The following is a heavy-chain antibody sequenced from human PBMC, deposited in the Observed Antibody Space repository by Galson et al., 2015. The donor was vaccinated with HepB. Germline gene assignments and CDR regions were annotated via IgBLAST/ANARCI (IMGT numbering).Heavy chain of an antibody. Sequence: SLRLSCAASGFTFSSYAMSWVRQAPGKGLEWVSAISGSGGSTYYADSVKGRFTISRDNSKNTLYLQMNSLRAEDTAVYYCAKSYDFWSGYYTTHSPEDNWFDPWGQGTLVTVSS. CDR1: GFTFSSYA. D-gene: IGHD3-3*01. V-gene: IGHV3-23*01. CDR3: AKSYDFWSGYYTTHSPEDNWFDP. CDR2: ISGSGGST. J-gene: IGHJ5*02.